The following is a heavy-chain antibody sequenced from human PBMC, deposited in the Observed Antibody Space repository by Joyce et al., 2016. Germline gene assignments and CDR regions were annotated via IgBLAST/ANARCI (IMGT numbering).Heavy chain of an antibody. CDR1: GFTFGSYW. D-gene: IGHD2-15*01. Sequence: QLVESGGGLAQPGGSLRLSCAASGFTFGSYWMSWVRQAPGKGLEWVANIKQDGSERYYVDSVKGRFTISRDNAKNSLDLQMNSLRAEDTAVYYCARSRVRMSFYFDFWGQGILVTVSS. CDR3: ARSRVRMSFYFDF. CDR2: IKQDGSER. J-gene: IGHJ4*02. V-gene: IGHV3-7*05.